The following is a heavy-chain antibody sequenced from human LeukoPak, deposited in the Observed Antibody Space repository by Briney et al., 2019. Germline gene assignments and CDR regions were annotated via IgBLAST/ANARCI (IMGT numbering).Heavy chain of an antibody. D-gene: IGHD4-17*01. CDR1: GFTFSTYE. J-gene: IGHJ5*02. V-gene: IGHV3-48*03. CDR2: ISSSGSTI. Sequence: GSLRLSCAASGFTFSTYEMNWVRQAPGKGLEWVSYISSSGSTIYYADSVKGRFTISRDNAKNSLYLQMNSLRAEDTAVYYCARVDYGDFYNWFDPWGQGTLVTVSS. CDR3: ARVDYGDFYNWFDP.